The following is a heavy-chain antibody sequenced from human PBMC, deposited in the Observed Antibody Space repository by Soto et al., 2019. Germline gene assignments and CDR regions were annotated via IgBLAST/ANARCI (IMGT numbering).Heavy chain of an antibody. J-gene: IGHJ4*02. CDR1: GYSFAGYW. D-gene: IGHD3-22*01. CDR3: ARQIYDSDTGPNFQYYFDS. CDR2: IDPSDSQT. V-gene: IGHV5-10-1*01. Sequence: PGESLKISCKGSGYSFAGYWINWVRQKPGKGLEWMGRIDPSDSQTYYSPSFRGHVTISVTKSITTVFLQCSSLRASDTAMYYCARQIYDSDTGPNFQYYFDSWGQGTPVTVSS.